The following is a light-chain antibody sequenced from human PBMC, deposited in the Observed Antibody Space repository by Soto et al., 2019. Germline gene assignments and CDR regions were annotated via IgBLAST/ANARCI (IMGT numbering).Light chain of an antibody. CDR3: QQSYSTPLT. CDR1: QSIRNY. CDR2: GAS. J-gene: IGKJ4*01. V-gene: IGKV1-39*01. Sequence: DIPMTQSPSSLSASVGDRVTITCRTSQSIRNYLNWYQQKPGKAPELLIYGASSLQSGVPSRFSGSGSGTDFTLTISSLQPEDFATYYCQQSYSTPLTFGGGTQVDIK.